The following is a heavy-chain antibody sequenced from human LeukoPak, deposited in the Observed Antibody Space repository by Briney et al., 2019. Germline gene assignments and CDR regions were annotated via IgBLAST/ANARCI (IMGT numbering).Heavy chain of an antibody. J-gene: IGHJ4*02. V-gene: IGHV3-53*01. CDR2: MYNTGST. Sequence: GGSLRLSCAASGFVISNNYMSWVRQAPGKGLESVSVMYNTGSTYYADSVKGRFSISRDNSKSTLDLQMNSLRAEDTAAYYCASPKYTSGPFNYWGQGTLVIVSS. CDR3: ASPKYTSGPFNY. D-gene: IGHD6-19*01. CDR1: GFVISNNY.